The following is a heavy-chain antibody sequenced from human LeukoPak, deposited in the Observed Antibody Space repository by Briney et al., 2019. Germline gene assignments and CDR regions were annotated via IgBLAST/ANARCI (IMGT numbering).Heavy chain of an antibody. CDR2: ISYIGKT. D-gene: IGHD4-17*01. CDR1: DDSFSSHY. J-gene: IGHJ3*02. CDR3: ARDLVTVTKGFDI. V-gene: IGHV4-59*11. Sequence: SETLSLTCAVSDDSFSSHYWTWIRQPPGKGLEWIGYISYIGKTNYNPSLKSRVTISIDTSKNQFSLKLTSVTAADTAVYYCARDLVTVTKGFDIWGQGTMVSVSS.